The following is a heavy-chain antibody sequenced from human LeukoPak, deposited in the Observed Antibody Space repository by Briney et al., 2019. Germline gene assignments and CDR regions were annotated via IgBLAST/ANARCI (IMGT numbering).Heavy chain of an antibody. CDR2: IYHSGST. D-gene: IGHD2/OR15-2a*01. CDR3: ARHALISGNWFDP. Sequence: PSETVSLTCAVSGYSVSSGYYWGWIRQPPGKGLEWIGSIYHSGSTYYNPSLKSRVTISVDTSKNQFSLKLKPVTAARTALYYCARHALISGNWFDPWGQGTLVTVSS. CDR1: GYSVSSGYY. V-gene: IGHV4-38-2*01. J-gene: IGHJ5*02.